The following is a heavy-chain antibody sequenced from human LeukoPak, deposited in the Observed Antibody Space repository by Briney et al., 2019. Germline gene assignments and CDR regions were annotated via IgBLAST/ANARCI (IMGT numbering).Heavy chain of an antibody. V-gene: IGHV3-7*03. CDR3: ARGGGLDV. CDR2: INHNGNVN. CDR1: GFTFNNYA. D-gene: IGHD3-16*01. Sequence: PGGSLRLSCAGSGFTFNNYAMNWVRQTPGKGLEWVASINHNGNVNYYVDSVKGRFTISRDNAKNSLYLQMSNLRAEDTAVYFCARGGGLDVWGQGATVTVSS. J-gene: IGHJ6*02.